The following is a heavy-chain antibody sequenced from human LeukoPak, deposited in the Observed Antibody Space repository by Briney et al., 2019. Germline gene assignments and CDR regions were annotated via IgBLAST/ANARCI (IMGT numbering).Heavy chain of an antibody. J-gene: IGHJ3*02. CDR2: IYYSGST. CDR3: AVDYYDSLDAFGI. Sequence: SETLSLTCTVSGGSISSYYWSWIRQPPGKGLEWIGYIYYSGSTNYNPSLKSRVTISVDTSKNQFSLKLSSVTAADTAVYYCAVDYYDSLDAFGIWGQGTMVTVSS. D-gene: IGHD3-22*01. V-gene: IGHV4-59*01. CDR1: GGSISSYY.